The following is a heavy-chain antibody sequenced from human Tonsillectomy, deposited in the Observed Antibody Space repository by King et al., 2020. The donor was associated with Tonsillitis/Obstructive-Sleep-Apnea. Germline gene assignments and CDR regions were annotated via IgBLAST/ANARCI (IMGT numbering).Heavy chain of an antibody. CDR2: IYYSGST. CDR1: GVSISSGGYY. J-gene: IGHJ5*02. CDR3: AREGKYYDSSGYLNWFDP. Sequence: QLQESGPGLVKPSQTLSLTCTVSGVSISSGGYYWSWIRQPPGKGLEWIGYIYYSGSTYYNPSLKSRVTILVDTSKNQFSLKLSSVTAADTAVYYCAREGKYYDSSGYLNWFDPWGQGTLVTVSS. D-gene: IGHD3-22*01. V-gene: IGHV4-31*03.